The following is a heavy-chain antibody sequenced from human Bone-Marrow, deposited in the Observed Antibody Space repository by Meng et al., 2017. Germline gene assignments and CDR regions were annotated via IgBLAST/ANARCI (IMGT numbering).Heavy chain of an antibody. CDR1: GFTFDDYG. Sequence: GESLKISCAASGFTFDDYGMSWVRQAPGKGLEWVSVIYSGGSTYYADSVKGRFTISRDNSKNTLYLQMNSLRAEDTAVYYCARGITMVRGAREGAFDIWGQGTMVTVSS. CDR2: IYSGGST. D-gene: IGHD3-10*01. J-gene: IGHJ3*02. CDR3: ARGITMVRGAREGAFDI. V-gene: IGHV3-66*02.